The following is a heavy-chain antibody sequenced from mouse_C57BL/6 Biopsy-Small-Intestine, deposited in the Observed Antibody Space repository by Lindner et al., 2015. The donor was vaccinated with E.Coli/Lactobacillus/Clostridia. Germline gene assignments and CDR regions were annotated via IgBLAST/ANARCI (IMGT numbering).Heavy chain of an antibody. J-gene: IGHJ4*01. V-gene: IGHV1-39*01. D-gene: IGHD2-4*01. CDR2: INPNYGTT. Sequence: VQLQESGPELVKPGASVKISCKASGYSFTDYNMNWVKQSNGKSLEWIGVINPNYGTTSYNQKFKGKATLTVNKSSSTAYMELRSLTSEDSAVYYCARGGLPYYAMDYWGQGTSVTVSS. CDR1: GYSFTDYN. CDR3: ARGGLPYYAMDY.